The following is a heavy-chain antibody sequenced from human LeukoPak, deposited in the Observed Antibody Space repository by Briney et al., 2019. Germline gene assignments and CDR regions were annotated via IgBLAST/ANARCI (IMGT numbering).Heavy chain of an antibody. Sequence: SDTLSLTCAVSGGSISDYYWNWIRQPAGKGLEWIGRIDTSGNTKYNPSLKSRVTMSLDTSKNHFSLEVMSVTSADTALYYCARAAGGDAVYYGSGRRYYSYYMDVWGKGTSVTISS. CDR3: ARAAGGDAVYYGSGRRYYSYYMDV. CDR2: IDTSGNT. V-gene: IGHV4-4*07. J-gene: IGHJ6*03. CDR1: GGSISDYY. D-gene: IGHD3-10*01.